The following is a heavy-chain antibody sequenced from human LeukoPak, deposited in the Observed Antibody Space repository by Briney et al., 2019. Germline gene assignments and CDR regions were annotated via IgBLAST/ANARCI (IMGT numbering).Heavy chain of an antibody. D-gene: IGHD3-9*01. J-gene: IGHJ3*02. V-gene: IGHV4-38-2*02. Sequence: SETLSLTCTVSGYSISSGYYWGWIRQPPGKGLEWIGSIYHSGSTYYNPSLKSRVTISVDTSKNQFSLKLSPVTAADTAVYYCARDYDILTGDDAFDIWGQGTTVAVSS. CDR1: GYSISSGYY. CDR3: ARDYDILTGDDAFDI. CDR2: IYHSGST.